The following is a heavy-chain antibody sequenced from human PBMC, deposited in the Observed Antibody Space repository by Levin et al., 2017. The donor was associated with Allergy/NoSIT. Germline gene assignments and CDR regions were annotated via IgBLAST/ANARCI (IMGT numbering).Heavy chain of an antibody. J-gene: IGHJ4*02. CDR1: GYTFTDFF. D-gene: IGHD5/OR15-5a*01. CDR2: INPNSGDT. Sequence: PGESLKISCKASGYTFTDFFMHWVRQAPGQGLEWMGCINPNSGDTYYAQKFQDRVTVTRDTSISTVSMELRRLRPGDAAVYFCSRLTSTMQGWVDERFDYWGQGTLVIVSS. CDR3: SRLTSTMQGWVDERFDY. V-gene: IGHV1-2*02.